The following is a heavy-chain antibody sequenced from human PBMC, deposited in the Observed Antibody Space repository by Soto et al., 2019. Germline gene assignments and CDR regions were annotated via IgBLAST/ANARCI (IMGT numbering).Heavy chain of an antibody. CDR1: GGFISSGDYY. CDR2: IEHSGSS. Sequence: QVQLQESGPGLVKPSQTLSLTCTVSGGFISSGDYYWNWIRQLPGKGLEWIGYIEHSGSSFYNTSLKRRVALALDTSKNQCSRKLNSVTAADTAVYYCAREVVPATVDFCYYDIDFWGKGTTVTVSS. D-gene: IGHD2-2*01. CDR3: AREVVPATVDFCYYDIDF. J-gene: IGHJ6*03. V-gene: IGHV4-31*03.